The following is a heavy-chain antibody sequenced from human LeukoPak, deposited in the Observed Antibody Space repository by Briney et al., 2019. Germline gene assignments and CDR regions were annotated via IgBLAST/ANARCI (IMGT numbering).Heavy chain of an antibody. CDR3: ARMAGRFFDP. D-gene: IGHD5-24*01. CDR1: GGSISSGGYY. Sequence: SQTLSPTCTVSGGSISSGGYYWSWIRQPPGKGLEWIGYIYHSGSTYYNPSLKSRVTISVDRSKNQFSLKLSSVTAADTAVYYCARMAGRFFDPWGQGTLVTVSS. J-gene: IGHJ5*02. CDR2: IYHSGST. V-gene: IGHV4-30-2*01.